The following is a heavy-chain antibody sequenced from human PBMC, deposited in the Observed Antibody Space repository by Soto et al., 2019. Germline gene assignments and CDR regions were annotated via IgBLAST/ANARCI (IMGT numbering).Heavy chain of an antibody. V-gene: IGHV1-18*01. CDR3: ARDGRPDILTGYAIIQKF. D-gene: IGHD3-9*01. Sequence: ASVKVSCKASGYTFTSYGISWVRQAPGQGLEWMGWISAYNGNTNYAQKLQGRVTMTTDTPTSTAYMELRSLRSDDTAVYYCARDGRPDILTGYAIIQKFWGQGTLVTVSS. J-gene: IGHJ4*02. CDR2: ISAYNGNT. CDR1: GYTFTSYG.